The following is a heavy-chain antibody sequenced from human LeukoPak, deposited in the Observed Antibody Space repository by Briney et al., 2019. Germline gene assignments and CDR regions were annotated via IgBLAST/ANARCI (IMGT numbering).Heavy chain of an antibody. D-gene: IGHD3-16*02. Sequence: ASVKVSCKASGYTFTSYGISWVRQAPGQGLEWMGIINPSGGSTSYAQKFQGRVTMTRDTSTSTVYMELSSLRSEDTAVYYCATGAPYDYVWGSYRYTGGNFDYWGQGTLVAVSS. CDR1: GYTFTSYG. CDR2: INPSGGST. V-gene: IGHV1-46*01. CDR3: ATGAPYDYVWGSYRYTGGNFDY. J-gene: IGHJ4*02.